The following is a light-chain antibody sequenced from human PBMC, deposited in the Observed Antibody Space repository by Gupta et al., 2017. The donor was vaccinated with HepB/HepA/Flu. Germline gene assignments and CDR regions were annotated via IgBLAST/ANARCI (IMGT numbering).Light chain of an antibody. V-gene: IGKV3-15*01. Sequence: DIVMTQSTATLSVSPGERATLSCRASESISSNLAWYQQKPGQAPRLLIYGASTRATGIPARFSGSGSGTEFTLTISSLQSEDFAVYYCQQYNNWPRTFGQGTKVEIK. CDR3: QQYNNWPRT. CDR1: ESISSN. CDR2: GAS. J-gene: IGKJ1*01.